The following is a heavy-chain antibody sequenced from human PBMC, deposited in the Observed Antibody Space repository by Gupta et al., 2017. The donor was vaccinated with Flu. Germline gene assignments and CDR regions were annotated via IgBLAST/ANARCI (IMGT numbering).Heavy chain of an antibody. D-gene: IGHD6-19*01. CDR1: GFAFSGNG. CDR3: AKDLYSSGWYNYFDP. Sequence: QVRLVVLGGRVVQVRGSLRLACAAAGFAFSGNGMHWVRQAPGKRLEWVAMISYDGSSEHYVDSVKGRFTISRDISKNTLSLEMNSLRPEDTAIYFCAKDLYSSGWYNYFDPWGQGTQVTVSS. CDR2: ISYDGSSE. V-gene: IGHV3-30*18. J-gene: IGHJ5*02.